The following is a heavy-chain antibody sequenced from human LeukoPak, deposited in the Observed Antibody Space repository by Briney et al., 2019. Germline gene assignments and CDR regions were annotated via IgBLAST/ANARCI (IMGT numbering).Heavy chain of an antibody. D-gene: IGHD4-17*01. CDR1: GGSISYYY. V-gene: IGHV4-59*01. CDR2: IYSSGTT. Sequence: SQTLSLTCTVSGGSISYYYWSWIRQSPGKGLKWLGSIYSSGTTNYNPSLKSRVTISVDTSKNQFSLQLRSVTAADTAVYYCAREDPQTTVPEGMDVWGQGTTVTVSS. CDR3: AREDPQTTVPEGMDV. J-gene: IGHJ6*02.